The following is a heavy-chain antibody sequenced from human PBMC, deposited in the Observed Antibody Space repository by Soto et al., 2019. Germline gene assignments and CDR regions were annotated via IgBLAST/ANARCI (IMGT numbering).Heavy chain of an antibody. CDR2: IDPSDSYT. Sequence: PGESLKISCEGSGYTFTSYYITWARQLPGKGLEWMGRIDPSDSYTTYNPSFRGHVTISADKSIRTAYLQWSSLEASDSGMYYCARGDTDVVHKGVDVWDQGTPVTVSS. D-gene: IGHD5-18*01. V-gene: IGHV5-10-1*01. J-gene: IGHJ6*02. CDR1: GYTFTSYY. CDR3: ARGDTDVVHKGVDV.